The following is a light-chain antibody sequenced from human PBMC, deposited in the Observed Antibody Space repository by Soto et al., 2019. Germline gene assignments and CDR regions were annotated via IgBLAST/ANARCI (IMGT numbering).Light chain of an antibody. CDR2: EVN. Sequence: QSALTQPASVSGSPGQSITISCTGTSNDVGGYNLVSWFQHHPGKAPKLMISEVNKRPSGVSNRFSGYKSANTASLTISGLQADDEADYYCCSHVGGSSPQWVFGGGTKVTVL. J-gene: IGLJ3*02. CDR1: SNDVGGYNL. V-gene: IGLV2-23*02. CDR3: CSHVGGSSPQWV.